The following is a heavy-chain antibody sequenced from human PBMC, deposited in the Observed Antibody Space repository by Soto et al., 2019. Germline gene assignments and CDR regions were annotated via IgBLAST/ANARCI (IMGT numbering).Heavy chain of an antibody. Sequence: GGSLRLSCSASGFTFSSYTMHWVRHAPGKGLEWVAVISYDGSNKYYADSVKGRFTISRDNSKNTLYLQMNSLRAEDTAVYYCAREGRNVDTAMDDAFDIWGQGTMVTVSS. D-gene: IGHD5-18*01. CDR3: AREGRNVDTAMDDAFDI. CDR1: GFTFSSYT. CDR2: ISYDGSNK. J-gene: IGHJ3*02. V-gene: IGHV3-30-3*01.